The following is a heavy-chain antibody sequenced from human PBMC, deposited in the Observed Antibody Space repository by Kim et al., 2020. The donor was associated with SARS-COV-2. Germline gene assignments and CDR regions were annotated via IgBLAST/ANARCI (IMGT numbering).Heavy chain of an antibody. Sequence: GGSLRLSCAVSGIPFSNAWFNWVRQAPGKGLEWVGRIKSKSDGGTADLAAPVTGRFAISRDDSKNTLYLLMNSLRTDDSAVYYCTTVSMRWGQGTLVTVS. CDR3: TTVSMR. CDR1: GIPFSNAW. V-gene: IGHV3-15*01. D-gene: IGHD2-2*01. J-gene: IGHJ4*02. CDR2: IKSKSDGGTA.